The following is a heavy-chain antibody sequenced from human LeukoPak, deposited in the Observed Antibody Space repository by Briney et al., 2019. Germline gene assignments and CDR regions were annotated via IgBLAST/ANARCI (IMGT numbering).Heavy chain of an antibody. Sequence: ASVKVSCKASGGTFSSYAISWVRQAPGQGLEWMGWINPNSGGTNYAQKFQGRVTMTRDTSISTAYMELSRLRSDDTAVYYCARASYCSSTSCYRGGYYYYYMDVWGKGTTVTVSS. CDR1: GGTFSSYA. D-gene: IGHD2-2*02. J-gene: IGHJ6*03. V-gene: IGHV1-2*02. CDR3: ARASYCSSTSCYRGGYYYYYMDV. CDR2: INPNSGGT.